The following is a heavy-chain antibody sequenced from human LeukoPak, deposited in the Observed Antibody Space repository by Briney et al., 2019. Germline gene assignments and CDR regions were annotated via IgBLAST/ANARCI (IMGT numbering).Heavy chain of an antibody. CDR1: GGSFSGYY. CDR3: ARRGSHTIFGVVSSNWFDP. D-gene: IGHD3-3*01. Sequence: SETLSLTCAVYGGSFSGYYWSSIRQPPGKRLEWIGDNASLKSRVTISVDTSKNQFSLKLSSVTAADTAVYYCARRGSHTIFGVVSSNWFDPWGQGTLVTVSS. J-gene: IGHJ5*02. V-gene: IGHV4-34*01.